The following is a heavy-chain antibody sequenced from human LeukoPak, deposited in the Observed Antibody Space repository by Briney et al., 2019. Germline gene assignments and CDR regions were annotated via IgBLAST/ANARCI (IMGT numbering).Heavy chain of an antibody. Sequence: ASVKVSCKASGYTFTSYGISWVRQAPGQGLEWMGWISAYNGNTNYAQKLQGRVTMTRDMSTSTVYMELSSLRSEDTAVYYCARDDWIPWGQGTLVTVSS. CDR2: ISAYNGNT. D-gene: IGHD3-9*01. V-gene: IGHV1-18*01. J-gene: IGHJ5*02. CDR3: ARDDWIP. CDR1: GYTFTSYG.